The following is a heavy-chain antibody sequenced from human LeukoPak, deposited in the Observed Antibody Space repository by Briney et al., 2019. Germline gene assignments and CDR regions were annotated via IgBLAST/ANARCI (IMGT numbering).Heavy chain of an antibody. J-gene: IGHJ4*02. CDR2: ISPDGSSA. CDR3: ARVSFCPRCHFDY. CDR1: GCSFSSYW. D-gene: IGHD2/OR15-2a*01. Sequence: PGGSLRLSCAASGCSFSSYWMHRVRQAPGKGLVWVARISPDGSSALSADSVRGRFTISRDNADNTLYLQLNSLRAEDTAVYYCARVSFCPRCHFDYWGQGTLVTVSS. V-gene: IGHV3-74*03.